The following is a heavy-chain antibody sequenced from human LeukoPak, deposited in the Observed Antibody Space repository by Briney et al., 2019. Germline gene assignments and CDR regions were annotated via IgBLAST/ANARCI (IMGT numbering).Heavy chain of an antibody. CDR3: ARDGGPAAIFYYGMDV. V-gene: IGHV4-59*01. D-gene: IGHD2-2*02. J-gene: IGHJ6*02. Sequence: PSETLSLTCTVSGVSISSYYWSWIRQPPGKGLEWIGYIYYSGSTNYNPSLKSRVTISVDTSKNQFSLKLSSVTAADTAVYYCARDGGPAAIFYYGMDVWGQGTTVTVSS. CDR1: GVSISSYY. CDR2: IYYSGST.